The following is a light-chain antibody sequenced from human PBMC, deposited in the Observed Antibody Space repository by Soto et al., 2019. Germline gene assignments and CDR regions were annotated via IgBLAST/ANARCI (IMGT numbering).Light chain of an antibody. V-gene: IGKV1-39*01. CDR1: RDISQY. Sequence: DVQMTQSPSSLFASIGDRVTLTCRSSRDISQYLNWYQQRPGKAPTVLIYAASVLQDGVTSRFSGAGSGTAFSLTISSLQREDSATYFCQQSSAVPYTFGRGTKL. J-gene: IGKJ2*01. CDR3: QQSSAVPYT. CDR2: AAS.